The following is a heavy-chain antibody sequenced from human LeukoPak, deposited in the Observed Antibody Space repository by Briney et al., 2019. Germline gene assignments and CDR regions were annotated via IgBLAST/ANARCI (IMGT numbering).Heavy chain of an antibody. CDR3: AKDRGDSGYYSLDFQH. D-gene: IGHD3-22*01. CDR1: GFTVSSNY. CDR2: ISGSGGST. J-gene: IGHJ1*01. V-gene: IGHV3-23*01. Sequence: GGSLRLSCAASGFTVSSNYMSWVRQAPGKGLEWVSAISGSGGSTYYADSVKGRLTISRDNSKNTLYLQMNSLRAEDTAVYHCAKDRGDSGYYSLDFQHWGQGTLVTVSS.